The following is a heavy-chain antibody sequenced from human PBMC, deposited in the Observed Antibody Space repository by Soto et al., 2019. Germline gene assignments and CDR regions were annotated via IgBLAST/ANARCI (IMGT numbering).Heavy chain of an antibody. D-gene: IGHD3-10*02. J-gene: IGHJ5*01. CDR3: ASMIGDPVLSFDS. V-gene: IGHV4-59*01. Sequence: QVQLQESGPGLVKPSETLSLTCTVSGGSISSYYWSWIRQPPGKGLEWIGFIFYSGSTNYNPSLKRRVTISIDTSEYQFSLKLNSVTAADTAVYYCASMIGDPVLSFDSWGQGTLVAVSS. CDR2: IFYSGST. CDR1: GGSISSYY.